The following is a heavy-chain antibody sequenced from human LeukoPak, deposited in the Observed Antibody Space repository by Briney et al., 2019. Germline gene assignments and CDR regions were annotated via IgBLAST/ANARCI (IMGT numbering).Heavy chain of an antibody. D-gene: IGHD3-3*01. CDR2: IYYSGIT. CDR3: ARHWRFLEWTSPVAFDI. V-gene: IGHV4-39*01. CDR1: AGSISNSRFY. J-gene: IGHJ3*02. Sequence: SETLSLTCTVSAGSISNSRFYWGWLRQPPAKGLEWVGTIYYSGITYYNPSLKSRVTISVDTSKDQFSLSLSSLTAADTAIYYCARHWRFLEWTSPVAFDIWGQGTMVTVSS.